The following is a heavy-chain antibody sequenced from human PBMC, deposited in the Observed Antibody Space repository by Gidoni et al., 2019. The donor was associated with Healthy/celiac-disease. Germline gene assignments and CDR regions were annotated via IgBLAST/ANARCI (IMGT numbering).Heavy chain of an antibody. D-gene: IGHD3-22*01. V-gene: IGHV3-48*03. Sequence: EVQRVESGGGLVQPGGSLRLSCAASGFTFSSDAMNWVRQAPGKGLEWVSYISSSGSTIYYADSVKGRFTISRDNAKNSRYLQMNSLRAEDTAVYYCARAGYYYDSSGYYYEGFGAFDIWGQGTMVTVSS. CDR1: GFTFSSDA. CDR3: ARAGYYYDSSGYYYEGFGAFDI. CDR2: ISSSGSTI. J-gene: IGHJ3*02.